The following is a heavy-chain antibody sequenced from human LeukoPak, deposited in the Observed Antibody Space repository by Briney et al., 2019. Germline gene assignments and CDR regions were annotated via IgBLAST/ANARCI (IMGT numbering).Heavy chain of an antibody. D-gene: IGHD1-26*01. V-gene: IGHV1-18*01. Sequence: ASVKVSCKTSGHTFNYYGLSWVRQAPGQGLEWMGWISGYNGDTKYAQNFQGRLTMTTDTSAATAQIELRGLRSDDTAVYYCARATGIVGALVFDSWGQGSLVTVSS. CDR2: ISGYNGDT. J-gene: IGHJ4*02. CDR1: GHTFNYYG. CDR3: ARATGIVGALVFDS.